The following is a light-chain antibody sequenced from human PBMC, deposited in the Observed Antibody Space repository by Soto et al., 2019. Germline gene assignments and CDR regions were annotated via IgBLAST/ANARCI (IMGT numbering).Light chain of an antibody. CDR1: SGSIASNY. CDR2: EDN. CDR3: CSYAGSTTEV. J-gene: IGLJ1*01. Sequence: NFMLTQPHSVSESPGKTVTISCTRSSGSIASNYVQWYQQRPGSAPTTVIYEDNQRPSGVPDRFSGSIDSSSNSASLTISGLKTEDEADYYCCSYAGSTTEVFGTGTKLTVL. V-gene: IGLV6-57*04.